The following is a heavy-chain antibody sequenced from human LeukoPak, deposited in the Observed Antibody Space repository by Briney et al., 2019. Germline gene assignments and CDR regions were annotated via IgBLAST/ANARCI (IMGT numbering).Heavy chain of an antibody. V-gene: IGHV4-30-4*01. CDR3: ASHFTQLDAFDI. Sequence: SETLSLTCTVSGGSISSGDYYWSWIRQPPGKGLEWIGYIYYSGSTYYNPSLKSRVTISVDTSKNQFSLKLSSVTAADTAVYYCASHFTQLDAFDIWGQGTMVTVSS. CDR1: GGSISSGDYY. CDR2: IYYSGST. D-gene: IGHD2-2*01. J-gene: IGHJ3*02.